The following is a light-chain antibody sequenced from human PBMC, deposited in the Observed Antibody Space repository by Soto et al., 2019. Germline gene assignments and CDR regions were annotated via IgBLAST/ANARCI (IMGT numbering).Light chain of an antibody. CDR1: RAIGND. J-gene: IGKJ1*01. Sequence: IQMTQSPLSLSASVGDRVIITCRASRAIGNDLGWYQQKPGKAPKLLIFAASTLHSGVPSRFSGSGSGTVFTLTISSLQPEDFATYYCLQDYDLPRTFGQGT. V-gene: IGKV1-6*01. CDR3: LQDYDLPRT. CDR2: AAS.